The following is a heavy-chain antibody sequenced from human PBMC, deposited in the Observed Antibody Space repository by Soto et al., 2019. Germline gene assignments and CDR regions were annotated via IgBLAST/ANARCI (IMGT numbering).Heavy chain of an antibody. Sequence: PGGSLRLSCATSGFDLSDIAMHWVRQASGKGLEWVGRIKSKVDGETTDYASLVKGRFTISRDDSKNTLYLRMNSLITEDTGINFCIKDPYHPGSGSRDNWGQGALVTVSS. J-gene: IGHJ4*02. CDR1: GFDLSDIA. CDR2: IKSKVDGETT. V-gene: IGHV3-15*01. D-gene: IGHD3-10*01. CDR3: IKDPYHPGSGSRDN.